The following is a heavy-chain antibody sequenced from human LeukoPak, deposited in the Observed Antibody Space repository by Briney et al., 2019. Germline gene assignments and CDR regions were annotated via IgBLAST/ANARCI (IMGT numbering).Heavy chain of an antibody. Sequence: ASVKVSCKASGYTFTDYYLHWVRQAPGHGLVWMGIIYPSGGGSSYARKFQGRVTMTRDTSTSTVYMELSSLTSQDTAVYYCARAYSGYSIDFWGQGTLVTVSS. CDR3: ARAYSGYSIDF. CDR1: GYTFTDYY. J-gene: IGHJ4*02. V-gene: IGHV1-46*01. CDR2: IYPSGGGS. D-gene: IGHD3-22*01.